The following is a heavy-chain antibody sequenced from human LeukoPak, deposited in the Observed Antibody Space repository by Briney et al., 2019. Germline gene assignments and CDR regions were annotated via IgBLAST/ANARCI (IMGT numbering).Heavy chain of an antibody. Sequence: SETLSLTCTVSGGSISSYYWSWTRQPPGKGLEWIGYIYYSGSTNYNPSLKSRVTISVDTSKNQFSLKLSSVTAADTAVYYCARSKNNYYYGMDVWGQGTTVTVSS. CDR3: ARSKNNYYYGMDV. CDR1: GGSISSYY. CDR2: IYYSGST. J-gene: IGHJ6*02. V-gene: IGHV4-59*08.